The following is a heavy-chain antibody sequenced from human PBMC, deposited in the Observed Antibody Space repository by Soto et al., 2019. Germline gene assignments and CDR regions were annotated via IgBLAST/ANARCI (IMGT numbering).Heavy chain of an antibody. V-gene: IGHV4-61*01. CDR3: ARVRYGSGSD. CDR2: IYYSGST. CDR1: GGSVSSGSYY. J-gene: IGHJ4*02. Sequence: PSETLSLTCTVSGGSVSSGSYYWSWIRQPPGKGLEWIGYIYYSGSTNYNPSLKSRVTISVDTSKNQFSLKLSSVTAADTAVYYCARVRYGSGSDWGQGTLVTVSS. D-gene: IGHD3-10*01.